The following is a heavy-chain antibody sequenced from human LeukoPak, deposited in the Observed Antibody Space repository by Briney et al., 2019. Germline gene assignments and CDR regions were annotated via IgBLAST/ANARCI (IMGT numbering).Heavy chain of an antibody. D-gene: IGHD3-10*01. CDR2: ISAYNGNT. V-gene: IGHV1-18*01. Sequence: GASVKVSCKASGYTFTSYGISWVRQAPGQGLEWMGWISAYNGNTNYAQKLQGRVTMTTDTSTSTAYMELRSLRSDDTAVYYCARVYGSGSYLSGDAFDIWGQGTMVTVSS. CDR1: GYTFTSYG. CDR3: ARVYGSGSYLSGDAFDI. J-gene: IGHJ3*02.